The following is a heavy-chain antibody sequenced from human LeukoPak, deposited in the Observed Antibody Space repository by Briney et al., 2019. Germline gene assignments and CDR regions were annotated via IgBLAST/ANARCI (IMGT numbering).Heavy chain of an antibody. CDR3: SCVPTGDADY. D-gene: IGHD2-21*01. J-gene: IGHJ4*02. CDR2: IKTKTDGSTT. CDR1: GLTFSNAW. V-gene: IGHV3-15*01. Sequence: GGSLRLSCAASGLTFSNAWMSWVRQAPGKGLEWVGRIKTKTDGSTTDYAAPVKGRFTISSDYSKNTLYLQMNSLKTEDTAVYYCSCVPTGDADYWGQGTLVTVSS.